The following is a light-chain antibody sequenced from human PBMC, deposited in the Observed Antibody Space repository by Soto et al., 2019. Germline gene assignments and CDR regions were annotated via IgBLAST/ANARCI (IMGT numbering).Light chain of an antibody. V-gene: IGKV3-11*01. CDR1: QSVSNF. CDR3: QQRRNWPWT. Sequence: EIVLTQSPATLSLSPGERATLSCRASQSVSNFLAWYQQKPGQAPRLLISDASNRATGIPGRFSGSGSGTDFSLTTSSLEPEDFAVYYWQQRRNWPWTFGQGTKVEIK. CDR2: DAS. J-gene: IGKJ1*01.